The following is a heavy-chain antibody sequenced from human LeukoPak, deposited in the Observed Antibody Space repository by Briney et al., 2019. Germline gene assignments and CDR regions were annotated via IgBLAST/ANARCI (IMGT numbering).Heavy chain of an antibody. CDR2: INPNSGGT. CDR1: GCTFTGYY. D-gene: IGHD3-22*01. V-gene: IGHV1-2*02. Sequence: ASVKVSCKASGCTFTGYYMHWVRQAPGQGLEWMGWINPNSGGTNYAQKFQGRVTMTRDTSISTAYMELSRLRSDDTAVYYCARGSSGYYPIYYFDYWGQGTLVTVSS. J-gene: IGHJ4*02. CDR3: ARGSSGYYPIYYFDY.